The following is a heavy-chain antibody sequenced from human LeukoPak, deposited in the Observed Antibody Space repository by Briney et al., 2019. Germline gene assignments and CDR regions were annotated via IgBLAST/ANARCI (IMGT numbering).Heavy chain of an antibody. Sequence: PGGSLRLSCAASGFTFSSYAMSWVRQAPGKGLEWVAVIWYDGSNKYYADSVKGRFTISRDNSKNILYLQMNSLRAEDTAVYYCARDLDDYNALPPFFQHWGQGSRVTVSS. CDR3: ARDLDDYNALPPFFQH. CDR2: IWYDGSNK. J-gene: IGHJ1*01. D-gene: IGHD5-24*01. CDR1: GFTFSSYA. V-gene: IGHV3-33*08.